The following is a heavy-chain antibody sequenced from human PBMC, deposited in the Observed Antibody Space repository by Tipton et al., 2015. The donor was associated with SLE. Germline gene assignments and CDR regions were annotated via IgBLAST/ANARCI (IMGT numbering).Heavy chain of an antibody. CDR3: ALGSMITFGGVINY. V-gene: IGHV1-18*01. CDR1: GYTFTSYG. D-gene: IGHD3-16*01. Sequence: QLVQSGAEMKKPGASVKVSCKASGYTFTSYGISWVRQAPGQGLEWMGWINPYNGNTNHAQKFQGRVTLTTDTSTSTAYMELRVLRSDDTAVYYCALGSMITFGGVINYWGQGTLVTVSS. J-gene: IGHJ4*02. CDR2: INPYNGNT.